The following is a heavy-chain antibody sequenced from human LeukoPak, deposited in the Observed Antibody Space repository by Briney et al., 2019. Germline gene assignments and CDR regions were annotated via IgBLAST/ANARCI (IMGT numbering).Heavy chain of an antibody. J-gene: IGHJ5*02. CDR3: ARDGWSPMGHQRFDP. V-gene: IGHV4-61*02. CDR1: GGSISSSSYY. D-gene: IGHD1-26*01. CDR2: IYTSGST. Sequence: PSETLSLTCTVSGGSISSSSYYWSWIRQPAGKGLEWIGRIYTSGSTNYNPSLKSRVTMSVDTSKNQFSLKLSSVTAADTAVYYCARDGWSPMGHQRFDPWDQGTLVTVSS.